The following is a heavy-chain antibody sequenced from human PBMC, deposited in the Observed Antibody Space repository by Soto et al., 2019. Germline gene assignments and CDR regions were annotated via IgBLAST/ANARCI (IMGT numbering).Heavy chain of an antibody. V-gene: IGHV1-3*01. CDR2: INAGNGNT. CDR1: GYTFTSYA. Sequence: QVQLVQSGAEVKKPGASVKVSCKASGYTFTSYAMHWVRQAPGQRLEWMGWINAGNGNTKYSQKFQGRVTITRDTSASTAYMELSSLRSEDTAVYYCAGSGYDILTGYSYYMDVWGKGTTVTVSS. CDR3: AGSGYDILTGYSYYMDV. J-gene: IGHJ6*03. D-gene: IGHD3-9*01.